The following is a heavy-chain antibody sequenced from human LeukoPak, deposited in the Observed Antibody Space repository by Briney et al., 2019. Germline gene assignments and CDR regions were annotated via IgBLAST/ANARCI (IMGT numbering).Heavy chain of an antibody. Sequence: SETLSLTCTVSGGSISSYYWSWIRQPRGKGLEWIGYIYYSGSTNYNPSLKSRVTISVDTSKNQFSLKLSSVTAADTAVYYCARGRATVTTYYYFDYWGQGTLVTVSS. CDR1: GGSISSYY. D-gene: IGHD4-17*01. CDR2: IYYSGST. J-gene: IGHJ4*02. V-gene: IGHV4-59*01. CDR3: ARGRATVTTYYYFDY.